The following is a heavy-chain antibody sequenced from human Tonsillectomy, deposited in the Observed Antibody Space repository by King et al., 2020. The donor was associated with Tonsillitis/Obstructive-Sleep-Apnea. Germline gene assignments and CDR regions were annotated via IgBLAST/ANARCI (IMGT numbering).Heavy chain of an antibody. V-gene: IGHV3-30*03. CDR1: GFTFSRYA. CDR2: MSYDGSHK. Sequence: VQLVESGGGVVQPGRSLRLSCTASGFTFSRYAMHWVRQAPGKGLEWVAVMSYDGSHKYYADSVKGRITISRDNSKNTLYLQMNSLRTEDTAVYYCARPKVGAVFHYWGQGTLVTVSS. J-gene: IGHJ4*02. D-gene: IGHD3-16*01. CDR3: ARPKVGAVFHY.